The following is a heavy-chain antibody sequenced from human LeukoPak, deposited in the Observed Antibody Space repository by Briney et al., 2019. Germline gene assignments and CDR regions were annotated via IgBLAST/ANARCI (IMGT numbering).Heavy chain of an antibody. V-gene: IGHV3-49*04. Sequence: GSLRLSCAASEFTFSSYAMNWVRQAPGKGLEWVGFITSKAFGGTTNYAASVKGRFTISRDDSKNIAYLQMNSLKIEDTALYYCTRDWNYYGFYWGQGTLVIVSS. CDR2: ITSKAFGGTT. D-gene: IGHD3-10*01. CDR1: EFTFSSYA. CDR3: TRDWNYYGFY. J-gene: IGHJ4*02.